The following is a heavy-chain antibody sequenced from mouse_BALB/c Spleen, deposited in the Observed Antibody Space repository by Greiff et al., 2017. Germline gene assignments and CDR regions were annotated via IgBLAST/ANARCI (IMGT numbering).Heavy chain of an antibody. J-gene: IGHJ4*01. Sequence: EVKLMESGGGLVQPKGSLKLSCAASGFTFNTYAMNWVRQAPGKGLEWVARIRSKSNNYATYYADSVKDRFTISRDDSQSMLYLHMNNLKTEDTAMYYCVRHGYYAMDDWGQGTSVTVSS. V-gene: IGHV10-1*02. CDR3: VRHGYYAMDD. CDR2: IRSKSNNYAT. CDR1: GFTFNTYA.